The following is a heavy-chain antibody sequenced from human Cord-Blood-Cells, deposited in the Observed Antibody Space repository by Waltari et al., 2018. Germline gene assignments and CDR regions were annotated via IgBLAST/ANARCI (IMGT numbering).Heavy chain of an antibody. V-gene: IGHV3-7*05. CDR2: IKQDGSEK. Sequence: EVQLVESGGGLVQPGGSLRLSCAASGVTFSSYCVSWVRQAPGKGLEWVANIKQDGSEKYYVDSVKGRFTISRDNAKNSLYLQMNSLRAEDTAVYYCARDLWGLDYWGQGTLVTVSS. CDR3: ARDLWGLDY. CDR1: GVTFSSYC. J-gene: IGHJ4*02. D-gene: IGHD7-27*01.